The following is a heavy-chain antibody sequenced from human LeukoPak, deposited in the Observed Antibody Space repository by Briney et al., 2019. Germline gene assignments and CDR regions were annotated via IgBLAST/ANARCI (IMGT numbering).Heavy chain of an antibody. D-gene: IGHD3-22*01. CDR2: IYHSGST. V-gene: IGHV4-38-2*01. Sequence: SETLSLTCAVSGYSISSGYYWGWIRQPPGKGLEWIGSIYHSGSTYYNPSLKSRVTISVDTSKNKFSLKLSSVTAADTAVYYCARYDTVGYYYAFDYWGQGTLVTVSS. J-gene: IGHJ4*02. CDR1: GYSISSGYY. CDR3: ARYDTVGYYYAFDY.